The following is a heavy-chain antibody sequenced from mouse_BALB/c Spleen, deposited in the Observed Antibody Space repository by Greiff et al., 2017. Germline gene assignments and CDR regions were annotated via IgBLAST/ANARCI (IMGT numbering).Heavy chain of an antibody. D-gene: IGHD1-1*01. Sequence: EVQLVESGAELVKPGASVKLSCTASGFNIKDTYMHWVKQRPEQGLEWIGRIDPANGNTKYDPKFQGKATITADTSSNTAYLQLSSLTSEDTAVYYCARSRGTVVATGFDYWGQGTTLTVSS. J-gene: IGHJ2*01. CDR2: IDPANGNT. CDR3: ARSRGTVVATGFDY. V-gene: IGHV14-3*02. CDR1: GFNIKDTY.